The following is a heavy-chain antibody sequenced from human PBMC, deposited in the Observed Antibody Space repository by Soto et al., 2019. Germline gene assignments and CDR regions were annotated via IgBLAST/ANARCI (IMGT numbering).Heavy chain of an antibody. CDR2: IYYSGTT. J-gene: IGHJ4*02. CDR1: GGSITNTSYY. CDR3: YRLTKYGEGHLYYFDY. V-gene: IGHV4-39*01. D-gene: IGHD1-26*01. Sequence: SETLSLTCTVSGGSITNTSYYWGWIRQPPGKGLEWMGSIYYSGTTYNNPSLKSRVTMSIDTSKNQFSLKLSSVTAADTADCASYRLTKYGEGHLYYFDYWGQGTLVTVSS.